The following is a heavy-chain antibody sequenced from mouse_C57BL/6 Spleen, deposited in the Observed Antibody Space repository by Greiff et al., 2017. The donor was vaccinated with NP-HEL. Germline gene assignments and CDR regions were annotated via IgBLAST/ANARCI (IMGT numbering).Heavy chain of an antibody. D-gene: IGHD2-4*01. CDR3: ARNYDYDGAWFAY. CDR2: IYPGDGDT. V-gene: IGHV1-80*01. Sequence: VKLQESGAELVKPGASVKISCKASGYAFSSYWMNWVKQRPGKGLEWIGQIYPGDGDTNYNGKFKGKATLTADKSSSTAYMQLSSLTSEDSAVYFGARNYDYDGAWFAYWGQGTLVTVSA. CDR1: GYAFSSYW. J-gene: IGHJ3*01.